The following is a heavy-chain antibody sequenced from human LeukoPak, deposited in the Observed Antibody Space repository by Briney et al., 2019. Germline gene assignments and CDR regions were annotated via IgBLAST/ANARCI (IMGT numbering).Heavy chain of an antibody. CDR3: AASGYYYSLYFDY. V-gene: IGHV3-30*03. Sequence: GGSLRLSCAASGFTFSSYGMHWVRQAPGKGLEWVAVISYDGSNKYYADSVKGRFTISRDNSKNTLYLQMNSLRAEDTAVYYCAASGYYYSLYFDYWGQGTLVTVSS. J-gene: IGHJ4*02. CDR2: ISYDGSNK. CDR1: GFTFSSYG. D-gene: IGHD3-22*01.